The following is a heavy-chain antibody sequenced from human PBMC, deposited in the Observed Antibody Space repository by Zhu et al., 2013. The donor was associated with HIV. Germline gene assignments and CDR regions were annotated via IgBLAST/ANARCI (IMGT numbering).Heavy chain of an antibody. CDR3: AKNGEWGCSTTNCYGYYYYGMDV. V-gene: IGHV1-69*01. CDR1: GGTFTSYA. D-gene: IGHD2-2*01. J-gene: IGHJ6*02. CDR2: IVPIFGTA. Sequence: QVQLVQSGAEVKKPGSSVKVSCKASGGTFTSYAISWVRQAPGQGLEWMGEIVPIFGTANYAQKFQGRVTITADESTSTVYMELRSLRSEDTAVYYCAKNGEWGCSTTNCYGYYYYGMDVWGQGTTVTVSS.